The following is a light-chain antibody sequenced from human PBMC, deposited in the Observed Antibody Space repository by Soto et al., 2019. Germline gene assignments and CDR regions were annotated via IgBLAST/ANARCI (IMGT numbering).Light chain of an antibody. CDR3: QQYGSSPLA. V-gene: IGKV3-20*01. CDR1: QSVSSTY. CDR2: GAS. J-gene: IGKJ2*01. Sequence: EIVLTQSPGTLSLSPGERATLSCRASQSVSSTYLAWYQQKPGQAPRLLIYGASRATGIPDRFSGSGSGTDFTLNISRLEPEDFAVYYCQQYGSSPLAFGQGTKLEIK.